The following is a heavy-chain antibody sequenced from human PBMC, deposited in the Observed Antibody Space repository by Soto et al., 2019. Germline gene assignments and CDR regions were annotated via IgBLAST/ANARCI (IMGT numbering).Heavy chain of an antibody. CDR3: AKSLYSDNGCPTDH. V-gene: IGHV3-23*01. Sequence: EVQLLESGGGLVQPGGSLRLSCVGSGFTFSSYDMTWVRQAPGKGLEWVSSFSFYGRRDNTYYADSVKGRFTISRDNSRNTVYLQMDNLRVEDTAVYYCAKSLYSDNGCPTDHWGQGTLVTVCS. J-gene: IGHJ4*02. CDR1: GFTFSSYD. D-gene: IGHD5-12*01. CDR2: FSFYGRRDNT.